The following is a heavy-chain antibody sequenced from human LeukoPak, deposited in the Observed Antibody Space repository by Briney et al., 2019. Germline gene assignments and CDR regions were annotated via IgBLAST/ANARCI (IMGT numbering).Heavy chain of an antibody. Sequence: GGSLRLSCAASGFTVSSNYMSWVRQAPGKGLEWVSFIYSGASTYYADSVKGRFTISRDNSKNTVYLQMNSLRAEDTAVYYCASLYSSGRAAFDIWGQGTMVTVSS. CDR3: ASLYSSGRAAFDI. CDR1: GFTVSSNY. CDR2: IYSGAST. J-gene: IGHJ3*02. V-gene: IGHV3-53*01. D-gene: IGHD6-19*01.